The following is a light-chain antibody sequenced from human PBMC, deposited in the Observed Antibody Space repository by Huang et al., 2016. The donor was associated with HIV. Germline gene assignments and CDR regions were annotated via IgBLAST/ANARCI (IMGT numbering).Light chain of an antibody. V-gene: IGKV4-1*01. CDR3: KQYDTSPWT. Sequence: DIVMTQSPDSLAVSLGERATINCKSSQSGLYRSNNTNYLAWYQQKPGQPPKLLIYGASTRESGVPDRFTGSGSGTDFSLTISSLQAEDVAVYYCKQYDTSPWTFGQGTKVEIK. CDR1: QSGLYRSNNTNY. CDR2: GAS. J-gene: IGKJ1*01.